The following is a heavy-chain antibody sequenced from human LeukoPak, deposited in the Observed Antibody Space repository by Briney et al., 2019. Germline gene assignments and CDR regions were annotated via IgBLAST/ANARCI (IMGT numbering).Heavy chain of an antibody. D-gene: IGHD3-16*02. CDR3: AKGGSYRSQPYFDY. V-gene: IGHV3-23*01. Sequence: GGSLRLSCAASGLTFRTYAMSWVSQAPGKGLEWVSSISDSGGYTFYADSVKGRFTISRDNSKNTVYLQMNSLRAEDTAVYYCAKGGSYRSQPYFDYWGQGTPVTVSS. CDR1: GLTFRTYA. J-gene: IGHJ4*02. CDR2: ISDSGGYT.